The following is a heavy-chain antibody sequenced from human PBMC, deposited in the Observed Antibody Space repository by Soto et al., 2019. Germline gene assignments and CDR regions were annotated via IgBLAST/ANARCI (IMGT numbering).Heavy chain of an antibody. V-gene: IGHV3-21*04. CDR3: AKGNYAFWSSYLFGYGMDV. Sequence: VGALRLSCAASGFTFSSYSMNSDRQAPGKGLEWVASISSSSSYIYYADSVKGRFTISRDNAKNTLYLQMNSLRAEDTAVYYCAKGNYAFWSSYLFGYGMDVWGQGTTVPVSS. D-gene: IGHD3-3*01. CDR2: ISSSSSYI. CDR1: GFTFSSYS. J-gene: IGHJ6*02.